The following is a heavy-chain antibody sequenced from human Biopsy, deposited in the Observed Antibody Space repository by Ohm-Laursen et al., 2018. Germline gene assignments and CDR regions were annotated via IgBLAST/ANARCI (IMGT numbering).Heavy chain of an antibody. D-gene: IGHD2/OR15-2a*01. V-gene: IGHV3-30*18. Sequence: SLRLSCSASGSTFSNSGMHWVRQAPGKGLEWVAAISYDGSKTDYGDSVKGRLNISRDNSKNTLDLQMSSLRVEDTAVYFCAKDKGTFNFYYYGMDVWSQGTTVTVSS. CDR2: ISYDGSKT. J-gene: IGHJ6*02. CDR3: AKDKGTFNFYYYGMDV. CDR1: GSTFSNSG.